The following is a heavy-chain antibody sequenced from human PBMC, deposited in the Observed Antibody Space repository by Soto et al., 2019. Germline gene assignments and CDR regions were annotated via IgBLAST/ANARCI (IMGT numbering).Heavy chain of an antibody. J-gene: IGHJ6*02. Sequence: PGGSLRLSRAASGFTFSSYAMHWVRQAPGKGLEWVAVISYDGSNKYYADSVKGRFTISRDNSKNTLYLQMNSLRAEDTAVYYWARDRGANNYYYYGMDVWGQGTTVTVSS. CDR3: ARDRGANNYYYYGMDV. CDR2: ISYDGSNK. V-gene: IGHV3-30-3*01. D-gene: IGHD1-26*01. CDR1: GFTFSSYA.